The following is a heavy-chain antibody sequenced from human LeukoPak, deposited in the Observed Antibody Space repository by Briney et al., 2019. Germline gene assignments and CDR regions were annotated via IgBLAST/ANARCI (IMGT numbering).Heavy chain of an antibody. CDR3: ARGPYGSGRPRYNWFDP. J-gene: IGHJ5*02. D-gene: IGHD3-10*01. Sequence: ASVKVSCKVSGYTLTELSMHWVRQAPGKGLEWMGGFDPEDGETIYAQKFQGRVTMTEDTSTDTAYMELSSLRSEDTAVYYCARGPYGSGRPRYNWFDPWGQGTLVTVSS. CDR2: FDPEDGET. V-gene: IGHV1-24*01. CDR1: GYTLTELS.